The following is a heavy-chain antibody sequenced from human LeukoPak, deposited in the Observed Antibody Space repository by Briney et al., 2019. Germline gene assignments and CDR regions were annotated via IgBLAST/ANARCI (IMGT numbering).Heavy chain of an antibody. CDR2: INGDGSRT. Sequence: GGSLRLSCAASGFTFSSYWMHWVRQAPGKGLVWVSRINGDGSRTNYADSVKGRFTISRDNAKNSLYLQMNSLRAEDTAVYYCASLGEGYYYGSGSYSAYWGQGTLVTVSS. V-gene: IGHV3-74*01. J-gene: IGHJ4*02. CDR3: ASLGEGYYYGSGSYSAY. D-gene: IGHD3-10*01. CDR1: GFTFSSYW.